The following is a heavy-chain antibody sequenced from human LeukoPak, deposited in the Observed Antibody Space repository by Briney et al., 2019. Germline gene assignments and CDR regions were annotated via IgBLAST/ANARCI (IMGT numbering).Heavy chain of an antibody. CDR1: GGSISRSSYY. J-gene: IGHJ4*02. Sequence: SETLSLTCTVSGGSISRSSYYWAWIRQPPGKGLEWIGTAYYSGTTYYNPSLRSRVTISVDTSKNQFSLMLSSVTAADAAVYYCARQVREHLVSDWGRGTLVTVSS. CDR2: AYYSGTT. V-gene: IGHV4-39*01. D-gene: IGHD6-13*01. CDR3: ARQVREHLVSD.